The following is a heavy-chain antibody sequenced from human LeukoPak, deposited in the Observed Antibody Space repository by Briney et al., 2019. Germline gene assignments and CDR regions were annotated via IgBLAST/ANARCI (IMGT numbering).Heavy chain of an antibody. CDR3: AKDCSSTSCPTSDY. J-gene: IGHJ4*02. D-gene: IGHD2-2*01. V-gene: IGHV3-23*01. CDR1: GFTFSSYA. Sequence: GGSLRLSCAASGFTFSSYAMSWVRQAPGKGLEWVSAISGSGVSTYYADSVKGRFTISRDNSKNTLYLQVNSLRAEDTAVYYCAKDCSSTSCPTSDYWGQGTLVTVSS. CDR2: ISGSGVST.